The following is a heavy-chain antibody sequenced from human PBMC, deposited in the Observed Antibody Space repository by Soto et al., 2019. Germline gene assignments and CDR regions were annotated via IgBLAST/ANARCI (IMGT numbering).Heavy chain of an antibody. CDR3: ARYYYDSSGYFFYYYYYGMDV. V-gene: IGHV1-18*04. CDR1: GCTFTSYG. D-gene: IGHD3-22*01. CDR2: ISAYNGNT. Sequence: ASVKVSWKASGCTFTSYGISWVRHAPGQGLEWMGWISAYNGNTNYAQKLQGRVTMTTDTSTSTAYMELRSLRSDDTAVYYCARYYYDSSGYFFYYYYYGMDVWGQGTTVTVSS. J-gene: IGHJ6*02.